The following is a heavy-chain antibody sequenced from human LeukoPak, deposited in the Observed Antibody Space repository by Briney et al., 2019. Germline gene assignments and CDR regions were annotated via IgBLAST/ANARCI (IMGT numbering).Heavy chain of an antibody. V-gene: IGHV3-33*01. J-gene: IGHJ4*02. Sequence: GRSLRLSCAASGFTFSSYGMHWVRQAPGKGLEWVAVIWYDGSNKYYADSVKGRFTIARDNSKNTLYLQMNSLRAEDTAVYYCARDPTYYYDSSGPPDYWGQGTLVTVSS. D-gene: IGHD3-22*01. CDR2: IWYDGSNK. CDR3: ARDPTYYYDSSGPPDY. CDR1: GFTFSSYG.